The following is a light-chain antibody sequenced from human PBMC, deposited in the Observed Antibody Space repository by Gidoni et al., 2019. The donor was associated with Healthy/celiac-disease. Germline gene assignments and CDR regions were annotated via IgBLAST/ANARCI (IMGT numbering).Light chain of an antibody. V-gene: IGKV3-20*01. CDR3: QQYGSSYS. J-gene: IGKJ2*03. CDR1: QSVSSSY. CDR2: GAS. Sequence: EIVLTQSPGTLSLSPGERATLSCRASQSVSSSYLAWYQQKPGQAPRLLIYGASSRATGIPDFTLTISRLEPEDFAVYYCQQYGSSYSFGQXTKLEIK.